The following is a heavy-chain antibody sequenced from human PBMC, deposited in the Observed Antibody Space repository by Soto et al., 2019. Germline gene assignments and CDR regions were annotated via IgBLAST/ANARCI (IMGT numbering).Heavy chain of an antibody. V-gene: IGHV3-7*01. CDR3: AIITRGFSMDV. CDR1: GFTFSAYW. CDR2: IKHDGSGK. J-gene: IGHJ6*02. Sequence: EVQLVESGGGLVQPGGSLRLSCAASGFTFSAYWMSWVRQTPGKGLEWVANIKHDGSGKYYVDSVKGRFTISRDNAKNSLFLEMNSLRAEDTAVFYCAIITRGFSMDVWGQGTTVTVSS. D-gene: IGHD1-20*01.